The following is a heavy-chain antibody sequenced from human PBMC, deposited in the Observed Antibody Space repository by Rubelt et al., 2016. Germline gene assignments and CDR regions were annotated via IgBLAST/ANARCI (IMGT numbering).Heavy chain of an antibody. D-gene: IGHD3-3*01. J-gene: IGHJ4*02. CDR3: ARRGGQRSGFFDFDY. Sequence: QVQLQESGPGLVKPSETLSLTCTVSGGSISGYYWSWVRQPPGKGLEWIGHIYYSGSTNYNPSLKSRVTISVDTSKNQFSLKLSCVTAADRAVYYCARRGGQRSGFFDFDYWGQGFLVTVSS. V-gene: IGHV4-59*12. CDR2: IYYSGST. CDR1: GGSISGYY.